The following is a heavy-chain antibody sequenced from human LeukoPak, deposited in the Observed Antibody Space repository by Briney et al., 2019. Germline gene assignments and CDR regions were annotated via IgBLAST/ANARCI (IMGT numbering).Heavy chain of an antibody. D-gene: IGHD2-21*01. J-gene: IGHJ4*02. CDR2: ISGSGDTT. CDR1: GFTFSSYA. CDR3: VKCPNSCFKYYFDY. V-gene: IGHV3-23*01. Sequence: GGSLRLSCAASGFTFSSYAMSWVRQAPGKGLECVSAISGSGDTTSYADSVKGRFTISRDTSKNTLLLQMNSLRVEDTAVYYCVKCPNSCFKYYFDYWGQGILVTVSS.